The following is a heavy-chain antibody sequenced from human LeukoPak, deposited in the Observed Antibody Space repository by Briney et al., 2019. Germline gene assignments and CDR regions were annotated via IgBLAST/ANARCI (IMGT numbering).Heavy chain of an antibody. J-gene: IGHJ6*02. CDR1: GFTFDDYA. V-gene: IGHV3-9*01. D-gene: IGHD3-22*01. CDR2: ISWNSGSI. CDR3: ARTRQPLYYYDSSGYYYGMDV. Sequence: GGSLRLSCAASGFTFDDYAMHWVRQAPGKGLEWVSGISWNSGSIGYADPVKGRFTISRDNAKNSLYLQMNSLRAEDTAVYYCARTRQPLYYYDSSGYYYGMDVWGQGTTVTVSS.